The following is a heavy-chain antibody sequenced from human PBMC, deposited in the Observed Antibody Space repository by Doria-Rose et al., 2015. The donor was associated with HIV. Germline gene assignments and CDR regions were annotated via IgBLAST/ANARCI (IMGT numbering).Heavy chain of an antibody. J-gene: IGHJ4*02. V-gene: IGHV2-26*01. CDR2: ILSDDER. CDR3: ARIKSSRWYHKYYFDF. D-gene: IGHD6-13*01. CDR1: GVSLSSPGMG. Sequence: QESGPVLVKPTETLTLTCTVSGVSLSSPGMGVSWIRQPPGKALEWLATILSDDERSSKTSLKSRLTISRCTSTSQVVLTMTYMDHVDTATYYCARIKSSRWYHKYYFDFWGQGTLVIVSA.